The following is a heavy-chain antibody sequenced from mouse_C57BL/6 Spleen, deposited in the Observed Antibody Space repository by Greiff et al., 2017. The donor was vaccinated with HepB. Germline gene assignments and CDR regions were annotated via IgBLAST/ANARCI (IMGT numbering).Heavy chain of an antibody. CDR1: GYSITSGYY. D-gene: IGHD2-3*01. J-gene: IGHJ2*01. Sequence: QLQQSGPGLVKPSQSLSLTCSVTGYSITSGYYWNWIRQFPGNKLEWMGYISYDGSNNYNPSLKNRISITRDTSKNQFFLKLNSVTTEDTATYYCARDGGGYSLGYWGQGTTLTVSS. V-gene: IGHV3-6*01. CDR3: ARDGGGYSLGY. CDR2: ISYDGSN.